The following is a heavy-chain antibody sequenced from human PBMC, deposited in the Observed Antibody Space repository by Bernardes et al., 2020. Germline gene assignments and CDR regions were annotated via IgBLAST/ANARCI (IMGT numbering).Heavy chain of an antibody. D-gene: IGHD2-2*01. J-gene: IGHJ4*02. V-gene: IGHV3-64D*06. CDR3: VTDLVLGYCSSTSCLPFDY. CDR1: GFTFSSYA. Sequence: GGSLRLSCSASGFTFSSYAMHWVLQAPWKGLEYVSAISSNGGSTYYADSVKGRFTISRDNSKNTLYLQMSSLRAEDTAVYYCVTDLVLGYCSSTSCLPFDYWGQGTLVTVSS. CDR2: ISSNGGST.